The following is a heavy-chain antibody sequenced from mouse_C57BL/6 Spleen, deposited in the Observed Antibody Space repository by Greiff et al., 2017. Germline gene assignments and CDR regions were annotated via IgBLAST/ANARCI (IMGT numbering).Heavy chain of an antibody. CDR1: GFTFSDYY. D-gene: IGHD3-3*01. Sequence: EVQRVESGGGLVQPGGSLKLSCAASGFTFSDYYMYWVRQTPEKRLEWVAYISNGGGSTYYPDTVKGRFTISRDNAKNTLYLQMSRLKSEDTAMYYCARQGGRGAMDYWGQGTSVTVSS. J-gene: IGHJ4*01. CDR3: ARQGGRGAMDY. V-gene: IGHV5-12*01. CDR2: ISNGGGST.